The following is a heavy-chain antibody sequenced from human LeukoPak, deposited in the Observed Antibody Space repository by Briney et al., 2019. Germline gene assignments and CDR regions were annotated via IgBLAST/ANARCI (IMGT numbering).Heavy chain of an antibody. D-gene: IGHD3-10*01. Sequence: GGSLRLSCAASGFTFSSYEMNWVRQAPGKGLEWVSYISSSVSTIYYADSVKGRFTISRDNAKNSLYLQMNSLRAEDTAVYYCARALYYASGFDYWGQGTLVTVSS. J-gene: IGHJ4*02. V-gene: IGHV3-48*03. CDR2: ISSSVSTI. CDR1: GFTFSSYE. CDR3: ARALYYASGFDY.